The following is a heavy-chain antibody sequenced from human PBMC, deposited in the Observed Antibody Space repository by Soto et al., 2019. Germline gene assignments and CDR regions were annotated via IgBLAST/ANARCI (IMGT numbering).Heavy chain of an antibody. CDR3: ARDGTTVTTKSKLNNWFDP. V-gene: IGHV1-18*01. D-gene: IGHD4-17*01. J-gene: IGHJ5*02. CDR2: ISAYNGNT. Sequence: AASVKVSCKASGYTFTSYGISWVRQAPGQGLEWMGWISAYNGNTNYAQKLQGRVTMTTDTSTSTAYMELRSLRSDDTAVYYCARDGTTVTTKSKLNNWFDPWGQGTLVTVSS. CDR1: GYTFTSYG.